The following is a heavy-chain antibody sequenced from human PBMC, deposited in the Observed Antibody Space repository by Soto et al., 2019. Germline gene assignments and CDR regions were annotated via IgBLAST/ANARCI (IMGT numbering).Heavy chain of an antibody. CDR3: ARRSHSCTGADCYRYYFDP. CDR1: GYYFVTYW. Sequence: GESLKISCKASGYYFVTYWIAWVRQMPGKGPEWVGSINPADSSARYGPSFQGQVTISADKSISTAYLQWSSLTASDTAMYYCARRSHSCTGADCYRYYFDPWGQGTLVTVSS. CDR2: INPADSSA. J-gene: IGHJ4*02. V-gene: IGHV5-51*01. D-gene: IGHD2-21*02.